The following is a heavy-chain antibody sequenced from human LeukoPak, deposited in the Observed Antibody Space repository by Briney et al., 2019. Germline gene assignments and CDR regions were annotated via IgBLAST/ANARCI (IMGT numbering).Heavy chain of an antibody. CDR3: ASGLWFGAPYYYYGMDV. J-gene: IGHJ6*04. D-gene: IGHD3-10*01. CDR2: IIPIFGTA. CDR1: GGTFSSYA. V-gene: IGHV1-69*01. Sequence: SVKVSCKASGGTFSSYAISWVRQAPGQGLEWMGGIIPIFGTANYAQKFQGRVTITADESTSTAYMELSSLRSEDTAVYYCASGLWFGAPYYYYGMDVWGKGTTVTVSS.